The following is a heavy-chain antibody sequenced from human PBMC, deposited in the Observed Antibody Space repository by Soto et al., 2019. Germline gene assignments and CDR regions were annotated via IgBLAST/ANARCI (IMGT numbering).Heavy chain of an antibody. Sequence: SGPTLVKPTQTLTLTCTFSGFSLSTRGVGVGWIRQPPGKALEWLDLLYWDDDKRSSPFLKSRLTITKDTSKNQVLLTMTNMDPAAAATDDCDCARRGGLAAAGSGWFDSWGQGTLVTVSS. CDR2: LYWDDDK. D-gene: IGHD6-13*01. CDR1: GFSLSTRGVG. J-gene: IGHJ5*01. V-gene: IGHV2-5*02. CDR3: DCARRGGLAAAGSGWFDS.